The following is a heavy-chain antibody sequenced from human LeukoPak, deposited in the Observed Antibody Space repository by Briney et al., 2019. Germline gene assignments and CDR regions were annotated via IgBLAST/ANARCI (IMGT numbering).Heavy chain of an antibody. J-gene: IGHJ5*02. CDR3: ARLSSYYYGSGSYLGSWFGP. CDR1: GFTFSDYY. CDR2: ISSSSSYT. V-gene: IGHV3-11*03. Sequence: GGSLRLSCAASGFTFSDYYMSWIRQAPGEGLEWVSYISSSSSYTNYAASVKGRFTISRDNAKNSLYLQMNSLRAEDTAVYYCARLSSYYYGSGSYLGSWFGPWGQGTLVTVSS. D-gene: IGHD3-10*01.